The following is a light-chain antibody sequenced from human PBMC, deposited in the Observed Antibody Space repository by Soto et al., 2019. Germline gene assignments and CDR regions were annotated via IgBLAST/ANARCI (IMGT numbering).Light chain of an antibody. CDR2: GTN. V-gene: IGLV1-47*02. J-gene: IGLJ2*01. Sequence: QAVLTQPPSASGTPGQRVTISFSGGRSNIGGYNYVYWFQQYPGTAPKVLVFGTNLRPSGVPDRFSASKSGTSGSLTISGLRFEDEADYYCAAWDDSLRVVLFGGGTKVTVL. CDR1: RSNIGGYNY. CDR3: AAWDDSLRVVL.